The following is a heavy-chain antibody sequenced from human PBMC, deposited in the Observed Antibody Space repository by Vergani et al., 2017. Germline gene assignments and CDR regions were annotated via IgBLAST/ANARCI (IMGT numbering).Heavy chain of an antibody. D-gene: IGHD2-2*01. CDR3: ARSRVVPAANSPFDP. J-gene: IGHJ5*02. Sequence: QVQLVESGGGVVQPGRSLRLSCAASGFTFSSYAMHWVRQAPGKGLEWVAVISYDGSNKYYADSVKGRFTISRDNSKNTLYLQMNSLRAEDTAVYYCARSRVVPAANSPFDPWGQGTLVTVSS. CDR1: GFTFSSYA. CDR2: ISYDGSNK. V-gene: IGHV3-30*04.